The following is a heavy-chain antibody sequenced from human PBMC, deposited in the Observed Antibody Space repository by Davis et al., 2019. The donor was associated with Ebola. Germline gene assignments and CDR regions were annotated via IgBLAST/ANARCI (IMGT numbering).Heavy chain of an antibody. CDR2: IYYSGST. J-gene: IGHJ4*02. Sequence: MPSETLSLTCTVSGGSVSSGSYYWSWIRQPPGKGLEWIGYIYYSGSTNYNPSLKSRVTISVDTSKNQFSLKLSSVTAADTAVYYCARHSGSYLTYYFDYWGQGTLVTVSS. CDR1: GGSVSSGSYY. V-gene: IGHV4-61*01. CDR3: ARHSGSYLTYYFDY. D-gene: IGHD1-26*01.